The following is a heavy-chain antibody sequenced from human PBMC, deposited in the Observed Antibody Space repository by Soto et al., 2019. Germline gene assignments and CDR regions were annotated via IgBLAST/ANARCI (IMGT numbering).Heavy chain of an antibody. J-gene: IGHJ4*02. V-gene: IGHV4-39*01. CDR2: IYYSGST. D-gene: IGHD6-19*01. CDR1: GGSISSSSYY. CDR3: ARHGAGGWYYSHVSD. Sequence: QLQLQESGPGLVKPSETLSLTCTVSGGSISSSSYYWGWIRQPPGKGLEWIGSIYYSGSTYYNPSLKRRVTISVDTSKNQFSLKLSSVTAADTAVYYCARHGAGGWYYSHVSDWGQGTLVTVSS.